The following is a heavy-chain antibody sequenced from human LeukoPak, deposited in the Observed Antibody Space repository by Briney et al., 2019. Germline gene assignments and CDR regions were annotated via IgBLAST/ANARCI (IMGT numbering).Heavy chain of an antibody. V-gene: IGHV3-21*01. CDR1: GFTFSRYS. J-gene: IGHJ4*02. CDR3: AAGIAATLDY. D-gene: IGHD6-13*01. Sequence: PGGSLRLSCAASGFTFSRYSMNWVRQAPGKGLEWVSSISSSSSYIYYADSVKGRFTISRDNAKNSLYLQMNSLRAEDTAVYYCAAGIAATLDYWDQGTLVTVSS. CDR2: ISSSSSYI.